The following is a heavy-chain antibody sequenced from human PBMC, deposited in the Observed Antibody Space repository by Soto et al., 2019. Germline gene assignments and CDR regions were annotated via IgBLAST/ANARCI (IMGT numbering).Heavy chain of an antibody. D-gene: IGHD5-12*01. CDR2: IYYSGST. CDR1: GGSISSGGYY. V-gene: IGHV4-31*03. CDR3: ARVYSGYDYRGVVDY. J-gene: IGHJ4*02. Sequence: PSETLSLTCTVSGGSISSGGYYWSWIRQHPGKGLEWIGYIYYSGSTYYNPSLKSRVTISVDTSKNQFSLKLSSVTAADTAVYYCARVYSGYDYRGVVDYWGQGTLVTVSS.